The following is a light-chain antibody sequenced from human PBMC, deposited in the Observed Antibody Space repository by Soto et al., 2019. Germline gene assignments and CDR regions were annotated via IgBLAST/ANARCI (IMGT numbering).Light chain of an antibody. V-gene: IGLV2-23*01. CDR3: CSYAGSSTHVV. J-gene: IGLJ2*01. CDR1: SSDVGSYNL. CDR2: EGS. Sequence: QSVLTQPASVSGSPGQSITISCTGTSSDVGSYNLVSWYKQHPGKAPKLMIYEGSKRPSGVSNRFSGSKSGNTASLTISGLQAEDEADYYCCSYAGSSTHVVFGGGTQLTVL.